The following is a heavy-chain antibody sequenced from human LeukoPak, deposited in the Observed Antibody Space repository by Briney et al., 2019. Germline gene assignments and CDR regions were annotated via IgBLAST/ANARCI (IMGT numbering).Heavy chain of an antibody. V-gene: IGHV4-59*01. D-gene: IGHD6-13*01. J-gene: IGHJ6*02. CDR3: ARGASSWYYYYYGMDV. Sequence: SETLSLTCTVSGGSISSYYWSWIRQPPGKGLEWIGYIYYSGSTNYNPSLKSRVTISVDTSKNQFSLKLGSVTAADTAVYYCARGASSWYYYYYGMDVWGQGTTVTVSS. CDR2: IYYSGST. CDR1: GGSISSYY.